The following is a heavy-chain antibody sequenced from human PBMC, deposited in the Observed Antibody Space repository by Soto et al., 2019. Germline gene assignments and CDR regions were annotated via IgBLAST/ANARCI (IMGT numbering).Heavy chain of an antibody. V-gene: IGHV5-10-1*01. CDR2: IAPGGSVS. J-gene: IGHJ3*01. CDR3: ASGGAASGHQAFDV. D-gene: IGHD6-19*01. Sequence: GASRKICCKGSGYSLTNICIHWLRQMPGKGLEWMGRIAPGGSVSTYNPSFHSHATISADTSINTANLQRSSLQASDTAMYYCASGGAASGHQAFDVWGLGTMVTTSS. CDR1: GYSLTNIC.